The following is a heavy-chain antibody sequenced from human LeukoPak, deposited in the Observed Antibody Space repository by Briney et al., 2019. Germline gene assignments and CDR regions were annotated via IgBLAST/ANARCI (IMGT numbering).Heavy chain of an antibody. CDR3: ARDWDYYYDSSGYLAS. J-gene: IGHJ4*02. CDR2: INPNSGGT. Sequence: ASVKVSCKASGYTFTGYYMHWVRQAPGQGLEWMGRINPNSGGTNYAQKFQGRATMTRDTSISTAYMELSRLRSDDTAVYYCARDWDYYYDSSGYLASWGQGTLVTVSS. D-gene: IGHD3-22*01. CDR1: GYTFTGYY. V-gene: IGHV1-2*06.